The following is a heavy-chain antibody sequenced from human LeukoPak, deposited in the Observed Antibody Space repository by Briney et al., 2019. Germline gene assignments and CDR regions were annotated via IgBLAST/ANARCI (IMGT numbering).Heavy chain of an antibody. Sequence: GGSLRLSCAASGFTFSSYGMHWVRQAPGKGLEWVAFIRYDGSNKYYADSVKGRFTISRDNSKNTLYLQMNSLRAEDTAVYYCAKDYSGTGSESYYGYFDYWGQGTLVTVSS. CDR2: IRYDGSNK. V-gene: IGHV3-30*02. CDR3: AKDYSGTGSESYYGYFDY. CDR1: GFTFSSYG. J-gene: IGHJ4*02. D-gene: IGHD1-26*01.